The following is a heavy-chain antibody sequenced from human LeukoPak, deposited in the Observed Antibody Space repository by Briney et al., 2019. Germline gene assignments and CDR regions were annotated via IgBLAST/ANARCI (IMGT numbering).Heavy chain of an antibody. CDR3: ARGRIAAAGGIDY. J-gene: IGHJ4*02. CDR1: GGTFSSYA. Sequence: SVKVSCKASGGTFSSYAISWVRQAPGQGLEWMGGIIPVFGTANYAQKFQGRVTITTDESTSTAYMELSSLRSEDTAVYYCARGRIAAAGGIDYWGQGTLVTASS. D-gene: IGHD6-13*01. V-gene: IGHV1-69*05. CDR2: IIPVFGTA.